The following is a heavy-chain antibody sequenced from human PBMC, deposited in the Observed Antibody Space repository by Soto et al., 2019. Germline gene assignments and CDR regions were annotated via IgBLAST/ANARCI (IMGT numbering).Heavy chain of an antibody. CDR3: ARDRVASSNYVYYYYMDV. CDR2: ISSSSSTI. Sequence: PGVSLRLSCAASGFTFSSYSMNWVRQAPGKGLEWVSYISSSSSTIYYAESVKGRFTISRDNAKNSLYLQMNSLRAEDTAVYYCARDRVASSNYVYYYYMDVWGKGTTVTVSS. V-gene: IGHV3-48*01. D-gene: IGHD4-4*01. J-gene: IGHJ6*03. CDR1: GFTFSSYS.